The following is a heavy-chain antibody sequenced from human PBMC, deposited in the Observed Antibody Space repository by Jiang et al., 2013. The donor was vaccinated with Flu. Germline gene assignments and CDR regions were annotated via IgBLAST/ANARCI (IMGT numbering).Heavy chain of an antibody. V-gene: IGHV3-74*01. Sequence: SRINSDGSSTTYADSVKGRFTISRDNAKNTLFLQMNSLRVGDTAVYYCIIGGTSGWFLNWGQGTLVTVSS. CDR2: INSDGSST. J-gene: IGHJ4*02. CDR3: IIGGTSGWFLN. D-gene: IGHD6-19*01.